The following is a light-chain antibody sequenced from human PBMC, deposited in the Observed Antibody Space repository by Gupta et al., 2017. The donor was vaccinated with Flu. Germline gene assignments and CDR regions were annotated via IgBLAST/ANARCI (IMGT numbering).Light chain of an antibody. Sequence: QSALTQPASVSGSPGQSITISCTGTSSDIGGYNHISWYQQHPGKAPKLMIYEVTNRPSGVSNRFSGGKSGDTASLTISGLQAEDEADYYCSSYTSSGTLYVFGTGTKVTVL. CDR3: SSYTSSGTLYV. V-gene: IGLV2-14*01. CDR1: SSDIGGYNH. J-gene: IGLJ1*01. CDR2: EVT.